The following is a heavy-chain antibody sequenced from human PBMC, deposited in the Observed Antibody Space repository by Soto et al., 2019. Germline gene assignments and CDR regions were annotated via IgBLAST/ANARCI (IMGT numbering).Heavy chain of an antibody. Sequence: SETRSLTCAVYGGSFSGYYWSWLRQPPGKGLEWSGEINHSGSTNYNPSLKSRVTISVDTSKNQFSLKLSSVTAADTAVYSCARHSVGIAARHFDYWGQGTLVTVSS. D-gene: IGHD6-6*01. CDR2: INHSGST. V-gene: IGHV4-34*01. J-gene: IGHJ4*02. CDR3: ARHSVGIAARHFDY. CDR1: GGSFSGYY.